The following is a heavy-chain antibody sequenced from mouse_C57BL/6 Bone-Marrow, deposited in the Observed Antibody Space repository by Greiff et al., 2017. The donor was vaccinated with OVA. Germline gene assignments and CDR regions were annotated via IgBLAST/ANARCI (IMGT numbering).Heavy chain of an antibody. CDR1: GYTFTSYW. CDR2: IDPTVGVT. CDR3: AREAGQLKD. Sequence: VQLQQPGSELVKPGASVKLSCKASGYTFTSYWMHWVKQRPGRGLAWIGRIDPTVGVTKYNDTFTGKATLTVDKPSNTAYMQLSSLTSEDSAVYYCAREAGQLKDWGQGTTLTVSS. D-gene: IGHD3-2*02. J-gene: IGHJ2*01. V-gene: IGHV1-72*01.